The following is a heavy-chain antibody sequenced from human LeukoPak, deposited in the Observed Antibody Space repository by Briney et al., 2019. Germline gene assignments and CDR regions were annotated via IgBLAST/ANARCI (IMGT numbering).Heavy chain of an antibody. CDR3: ANSLYMIVVVIPPFDY. Sequence: GGSLRLSCAASGFTFSSYAMSWVRQAPGKGLERVSTISGSGGSTYYADSVKGRFTISRDNSKDTLYLQMNSLRAEDTAVYYCANSLYMIVVVIPPFDYWGQGTLVTVSS. CDR1: GFTFSSYA. D-gene: IGHD3-22*01. J-gene: IGHJ4*02. CDR2: ISGSGGST. V-gene: IGHV3-23*01.